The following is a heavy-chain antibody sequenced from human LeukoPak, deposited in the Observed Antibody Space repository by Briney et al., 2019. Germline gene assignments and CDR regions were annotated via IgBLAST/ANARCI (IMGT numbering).Heavy chain of an antibody. V-gene: IGHV3-48*03. CDR1: GFTFSRFE. J-gene: IGHJ4*02. Sequence: PGGSLRLSCVASGFTFSRFEMNWVRQAPGKGLEWISHISIGTYIAYTDSVKGRFTISRDNAKNSLFLQMNSLRAEDTAVYYCTREQDREASATVVGDYWGQGTLVTVSS. CDR3: TREQDREASATVVGDY. D-gene: IGHD4-23*01. CDR2: ISIGTYI.